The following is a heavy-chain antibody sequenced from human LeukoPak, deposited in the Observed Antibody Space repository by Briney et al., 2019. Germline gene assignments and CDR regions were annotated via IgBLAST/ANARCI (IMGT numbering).Heavy chain of an antibody. D-gene: IGHD3-16*02. Sequence: PGGSLRLSCAASGFTFSNYEMNWVRQAPGKGLVWVSRINTDGSSTSYADSVKGRFTISRDNAKNTLYLQMNSLRAEDTAVYYCARDRFTYFPFDYWGQGTLVTVSS. CDR3: ARDRFTYFPFDY. CDR1: GFTFSNYE. CDR2: INTDGSST. J-gene: IGHJ4*02. V-gene: IGHV3-74*01.